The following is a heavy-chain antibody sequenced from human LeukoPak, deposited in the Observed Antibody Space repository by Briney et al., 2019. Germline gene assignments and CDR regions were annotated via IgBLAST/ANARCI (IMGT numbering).Heavy chain of an antibody. D-gene: IGHD7-27*01. V-gene: IGHV3-21*01. CDR3: TRSARAGEHNSFVP. CDR2: ISTSSGYI. CDR1: GFTLSKYS. J-gene: IGHJ5*02. Sequence: PGGSLRLLCGAWGFTLSKYSMKGDRQAPGKGLEWVSSISTSSGYIYYADSMKGRFTISRDNAESSLYLQMNNLRAEDTAVYYSTRSARAGEHNSFVPCGEGTLVTVSS.